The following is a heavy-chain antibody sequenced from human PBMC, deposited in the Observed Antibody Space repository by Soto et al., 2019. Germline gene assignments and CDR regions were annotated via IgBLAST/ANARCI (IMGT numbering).Heavy chain of an antibody. J-gene: IGHJ4*02. D-gene: IGHD3-10*01. Sequence: QVQLVQSGAEVKKPGSSVKVSCKASGGTFSSYTISWVRQAPGQGLEWMGRIIPILGIANSAQKFQGRVTITADKSTSTAYMELSSLRSEDTAVYYCAREEYYYGSGDFFDYWGQGTLVTVSS. CDR3: AREEYYYGSGDFFDY. V-gene: IGHV1-69*08. CDR1: GGTFSSYT. CDR2: IIPILGIA.